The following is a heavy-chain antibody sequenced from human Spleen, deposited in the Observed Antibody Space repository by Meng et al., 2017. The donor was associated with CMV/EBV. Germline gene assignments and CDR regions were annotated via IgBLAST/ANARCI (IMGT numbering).Heavy chain of an antibody. V-gene: IGHV3-74*03. J-gene: IGHJ6*02. CDR2: ISSDGSST. D-gene: IGHD1-1*01. CDR3: VREKGVLDYFHGMDV. CDR1: GFSLRNYW. Sequence: GESLKISCVVSGFSLRNYWMLWVRQVPGKGLVWVSRISSDGSSTEYADSVKGRFTMSRDNAKNTLYLQMNSLRDADTAVYYCVREKGVLDYFHGMDVWGQGTTVTVSS.